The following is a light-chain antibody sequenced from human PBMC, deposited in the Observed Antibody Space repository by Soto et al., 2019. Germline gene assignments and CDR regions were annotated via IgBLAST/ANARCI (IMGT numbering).Light chain of an antibody. CDR2: EVR. CDR3: TSYTSISTRV. V-gene: IGLV2-14*01. CDR1: SSDVGSYNY. Sequence: QSALTQAASVSGSPRQSITISCTGTSSDVGSYNYVSWYQQHPGKAPKLMIYEVRNRPSGVSNRFSGSKSGNTASLTISGLQAEDEAIYYCTSYTSISTRVFGGGTQLTVL. J-gene: IGLJ3*02.